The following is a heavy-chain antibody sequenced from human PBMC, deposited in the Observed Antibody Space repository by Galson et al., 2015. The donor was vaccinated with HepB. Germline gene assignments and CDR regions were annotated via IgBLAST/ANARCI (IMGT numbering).Heavy chain of an antibody. CDR2: ISGSGDTT. CDR3: ARSLGGGSCYYRLAY. J-gene: IGHJ4*02. CDR1: GFTFSSHA. D-gene: IGHD2-15*01. Sequence: SLRLSCAASGFTFSSHAMNWVRQAPGKGLECVSSISGSGDTTRYTDYVKGRFTISRDNSKNTLSLQMNSLRAEDTAVYYCARSLGGGSCYYRLAYWGQGILVIVAS. V-gene: IGHV3-23*01.